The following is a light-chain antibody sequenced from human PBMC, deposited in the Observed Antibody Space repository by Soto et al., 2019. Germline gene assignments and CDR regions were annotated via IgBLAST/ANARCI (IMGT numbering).Light chain of an antibody. CDR2: DAS. V-gene: IGKV1D-13*01. CDR1: QGISSA. J-gene: IGKJ4*01. CDR3: QQFNDYPLT. Sequence: IQMTQSPSSLSTSVGDRVTITCRASQGISSALVWYQQKPGKAPNLLIYDASTLESGVPSRFSGSGYGTDFTLTISSLQPEDFATYYCQQFNDYPLTFGGGTKVDIK.